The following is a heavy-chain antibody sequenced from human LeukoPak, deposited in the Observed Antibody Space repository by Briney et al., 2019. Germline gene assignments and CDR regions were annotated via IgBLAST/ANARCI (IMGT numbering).Heavy chain of an antibody. D-gene: IGHD3-22*01. Sequence: GGSLRLSCEASGFTLSNHWMTWVRQAPGKGLEWVANIKQDGSDENYVDSVKGRFTISRDNGKNSLYLQMNSLRAEDTAVYYCAKDLTPITMIVVVISLLFDYWGQGTLVTVSS. J-gene: IGHJ4*02. CDR1: GFTLSNHW. CDR3: AKDLTPITMIVVVISLLFDY. V-gene: IGHV3-7*03. CDR2: IKQDGSDE.